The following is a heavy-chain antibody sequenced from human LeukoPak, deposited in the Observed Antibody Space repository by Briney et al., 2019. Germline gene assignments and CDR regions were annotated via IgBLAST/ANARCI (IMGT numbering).Heavy chain of an antibody. CDR2: IKSKTDGGTT. Sequence: GGSLRLSCAASGFTFSNAWMSWVRQAPGKGLEWVGRIKSKTDGGTTDYAAPVKGRFTISRDNAKNSLYLQMDSLRAEDTAVYCCATLLGDITCFNNWGQGTLVTVSS. J-gene: IGHJ4*02. D-gene: IGHD3-16*01. V-gene: IGHV3-15*01. CDR3: ATLLGDITCFNN. CDR1: GFTFSNAW.